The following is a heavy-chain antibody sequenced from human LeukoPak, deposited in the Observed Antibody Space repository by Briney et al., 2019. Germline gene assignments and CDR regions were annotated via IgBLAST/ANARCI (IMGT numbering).Heavy chain of an antibody. Sequence: ASETLSLTCTVSGGSISSGDYYWSWIRQPPGKGLEWIGYIYYSGSTYYNPSLKSRVTISVDTSKNQFSLKLSSVTAADTAVYYCARDVADCSGYYYTLGWYFDLWGRGTLVTVSS. CDR2: IYYSGST. CDR1: GGSISSGDYY. CDR3: ARDVADCSGYYYTLGWYFDL. V-gene: IGHV4-30-4*01. D-gene: IGHD3-22*01. J-gene: IGHJ2*01.